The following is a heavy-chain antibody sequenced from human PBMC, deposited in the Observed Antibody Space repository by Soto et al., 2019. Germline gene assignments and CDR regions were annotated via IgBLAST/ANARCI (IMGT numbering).Heavy chain of an antibody. CDR2: INPNSGGT. Sequence: QVQLVQSGAEVKKPGASVKVSCKASGYTFTGYYMHWVRQAPGQGLEWMGWINPNSGGTNYAQKFQGRVTMTRDTSISTAYMELSRLRSDDTAVYYCARGSAYYSSSGQNCFDPWGQGTLVTVSS. D-gene: IGHD6-6*01. CDR3: ARGSAYYSSSGQNCFDP. V-gene: IGHV1-2*02. J-gene: IGHJ5*02. CDR1: GYTFTGYY.